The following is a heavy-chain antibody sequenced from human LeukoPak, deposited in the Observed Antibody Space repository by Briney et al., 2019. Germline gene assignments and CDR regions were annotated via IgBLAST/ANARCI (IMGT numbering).Heavy chain of an antibody. V-gene: IGHV3-48*03. CDR3: ARDSSGFTRWFDP. J-gene: IGHJ5*02. Sequence: PGGSLRLSCAASGFTFSIYEINCVREAPGKGLEGLSHISTSGTSIHYADSVKGRFTISRDNAENSLYLQMNSLRAEDTAVYYCARDSSGFTRWFDPWGQGTLVTVSS. D-gene: IGHD6-19*01. CDR1: GFTFSIYE. CDR2: ISTSGTSI.